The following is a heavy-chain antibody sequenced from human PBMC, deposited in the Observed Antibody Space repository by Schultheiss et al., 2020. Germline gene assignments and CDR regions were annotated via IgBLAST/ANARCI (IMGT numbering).Heavy chain of an antibody. J-gene: IGHJ6*02. CDR1: GFPFRSYD. CDR3: AKVHYGSGSYDYDYCGMDV. V-gene: IGHV3-23*01. Sequence: GGSLRLSCAASGFPFRSYDIHWVRQAPGKGLEWVSAISGSGGSTYYADSVKGRFTISRDNSKTTLYLQVNSLRAEDTAVYYCAKVHYGSGSYDYDYCGMDVWGQGTPVTVSS. D-gene: IGHD3-10*01. CDR2: ISGSGGST.